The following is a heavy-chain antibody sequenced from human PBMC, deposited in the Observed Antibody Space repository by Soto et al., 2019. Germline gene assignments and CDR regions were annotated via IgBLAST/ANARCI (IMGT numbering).Heavy chain of an antibody. D-gene: IGHD6-13*01. CDR2: IWFDGATK. CDR3: GRGGFSTNCRFDY. CDR1: GFTFSDYA. Sequence: QVQLVESGGGVVQPGRSLRLSCAASGFTFSDYAMHWVRQAPGKGLEWVASIWFDGATKYYADSVKGRFTISRDNSKNTVELQMNSLRAEDSALYHCGRGGFSTNCRFDYWGQGTLVAVSS. V-gene: IGHV3-33*01. J-gene: IGHJ4*02.